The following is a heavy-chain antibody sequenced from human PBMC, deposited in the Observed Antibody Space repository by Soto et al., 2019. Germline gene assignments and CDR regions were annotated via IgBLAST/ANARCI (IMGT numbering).Heavy chain of an antibody. V-gene: IGHV3-23*01. CDR3: AKDQASGQGSFDS. CDR1: GFSFSYYA. CDR2: ISGSGGSQ. J-gene: IGHJ4*02. Sequence: PGGSLRLSCVASGFSFSYYAMTCVRQAPGRGLEWVALISGSGGSQYYADSVKGRFTISRDNSKNTLFLQMNSLRADDTAVYYCAKDQASGQGSFDSWGQGTLVTVSS.